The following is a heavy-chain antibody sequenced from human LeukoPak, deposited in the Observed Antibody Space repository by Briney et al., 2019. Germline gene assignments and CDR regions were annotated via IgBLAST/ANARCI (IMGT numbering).Heavy chain of an antibody. CDR2: ISGSGGST. Sequence: AGGSLRLSCAASGFTFSNYWVHWVRQAPGKGLEWVSAISGSGGSTYYADSVKGRFTISRDNSKTTLYLQVNSLRAEDTAVYYCAKDFAVYSTSYYDYWGQGALVIVSS. V-gene: IGHV3-23*01. J-gene: IGHJ4*02. CDR1: GFTFSNYW. CDR3: AKDFAVYSTSYYDY. D-gene: IGHD6-13*01.